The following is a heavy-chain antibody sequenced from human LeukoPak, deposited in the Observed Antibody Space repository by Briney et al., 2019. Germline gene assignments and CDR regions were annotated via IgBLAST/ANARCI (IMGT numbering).Heavy chain of an antibody. Sequence: SETLSLTCTVSGGSISSGSYYWSWIRQPAGKGLEWIGRIYTSGSTNYNPSLKSRVTISVDTSKNQFSLKLSSVTAADTAVYYCAREGGLYSSSSSWGLFDYWGQGTLVTVSS. D-gene: IGHD6-6*01. J-gene: IGHJ4*02. CDR1: GGSISSGSYY. CDR2: IYTSGST. V-gene: IGHV4-61*02. CDR3: AREGGLYSSSSSWGLFDY.